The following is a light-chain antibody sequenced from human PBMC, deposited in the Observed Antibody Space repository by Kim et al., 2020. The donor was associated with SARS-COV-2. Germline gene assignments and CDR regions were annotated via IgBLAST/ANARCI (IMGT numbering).Light chain of an antibody. CDR2: DAS. J-gene: IGKJ2*01. CDR1: QDISDY. CDR3: QHYDRSPYT. V-gene: IGKV1-33*01. Sequence: SESVGDRVTITCQASQDISDYLNWYQQKPGKAPKLLIYDASNLETGVPSRFSGSGSGTDFTFTISNLQPEDIATYYCQHYDRSPYTFGQGTKLEI.